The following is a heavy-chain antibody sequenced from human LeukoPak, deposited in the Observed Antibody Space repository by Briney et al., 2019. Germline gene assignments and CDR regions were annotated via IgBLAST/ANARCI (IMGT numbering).Heavy chain of an antibody. J-gene: IGHJ4*02. Sequence: GGSLRLSCAASGFTFSNYNMNWVRQAPGKGLECHSYISSSSSNIYYADSVKGRFTISRDNAKNSLHLQMNSLRAEDTAVYYCARDRSSGYSYTTDYWGQGTLVTVSS. CDR2: ISSSSSNI. V-gene: IGHV3-48*01. CDR3: ARDRSSGYSYTTDY. D-gene: IGHD3-22*01. CDR1: GFTFSNYN.